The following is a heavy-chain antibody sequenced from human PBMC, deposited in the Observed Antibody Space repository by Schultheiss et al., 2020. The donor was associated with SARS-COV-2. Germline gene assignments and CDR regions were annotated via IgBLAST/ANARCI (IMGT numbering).Heavy chain of an antibody. D-gene: IGHD5-18*01. CDR2: ISGDGTTK. CDR1: GFTVSSNY. Sequence: GGSLRLSCAASGFTVSSNYMSWVRQAPGKGLEWVSRISGDGTTKNYADSVKGRFTISRDSAKKTVYLQMNSLRADDTAVYYCARIGYGDDSWGQGTLVTVSS. J-gene: IGHJ4*02. V-gene: IGHV3-74*01. CDR3: ARIGYGDDS.